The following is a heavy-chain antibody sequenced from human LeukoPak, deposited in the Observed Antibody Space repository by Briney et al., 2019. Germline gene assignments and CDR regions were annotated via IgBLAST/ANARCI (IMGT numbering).Heavy chain of an antibody. CDR2: IKQDGSEK. CDR1: GFTFSSYW. CDR3: AKSRSTWYDNYPFDY. D-gene: IGHD6-13*01. Sequence: GGSLRLSCAASGFTFSSYWMSWVRQAPGKGLEWVANIKQDGSEKYYVDSVKGRFTISRDNAKNSLYLQMNSLRAEDTAVYYCAKSRSTWYDNYPFDYWGQGTLVTVSS. V-gene: IGHV3-7*03. J-gene: IGHJ4*02.